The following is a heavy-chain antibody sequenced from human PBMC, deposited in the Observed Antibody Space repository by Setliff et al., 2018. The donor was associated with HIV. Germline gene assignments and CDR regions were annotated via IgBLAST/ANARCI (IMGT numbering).Heavy chain of an antibody. CDR3: ARGGGITWKSYSFDY. V-gene: IGHV4-34*01. D-gene: IGHD3-10*01. Sequence: PSETLSLTCAVYGETFNDFYWSWIRQAPGKGLEWIGEIKPSEGTNNNPPLKSRVTMSVDTSKKQFSLKLTSVTAADTGVYYCARGGGITWKSYSFDYWGQGTLVTVSS. CDR1: GETFNDFY. J-gene: IGHJ4*02. CDR2: IKPSEGT.